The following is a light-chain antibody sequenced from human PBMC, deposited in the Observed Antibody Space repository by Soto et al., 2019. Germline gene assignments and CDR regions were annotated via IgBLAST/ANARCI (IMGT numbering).Light chain of an antibody. J-gene: IGKJ4*01. CDR1: QGISSA. V-gene: IGKV1D-13*01. Sequence: AIQLTQSPSSLSASVGDRVTITCRASQGISSALAWYQQKPGKAPKLLIYDASSLETGVPSRFSGSGSGTDFTLTISSLQPEDFATYYCQQFNNYPLLTFGGGTKVEIK. CDR3: QQFNNYPLLT. CDR2: DAS.